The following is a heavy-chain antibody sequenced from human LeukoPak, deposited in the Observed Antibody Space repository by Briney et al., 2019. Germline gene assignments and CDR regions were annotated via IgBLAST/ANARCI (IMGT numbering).Heavy chain of an antibody. Sequence: GGSLRLSCAASGFTFSSYWMHWVRQAPGKGLEWVSTITGSGGSTYYADSVKGRFIISRDNSKNTLYLQMNSLRAEDTAVYYCATSLGRGSGWYVGDYWGQGTLVTVSS. CDR1: GFTFSSYW. J-gene: IGHJ4*02. CDR3: ATSLGRGSGWYVGDY. CDR2: ITGSGGST. D-gene: IGHD6-19*01. V-gene: IGHV3-23*01.